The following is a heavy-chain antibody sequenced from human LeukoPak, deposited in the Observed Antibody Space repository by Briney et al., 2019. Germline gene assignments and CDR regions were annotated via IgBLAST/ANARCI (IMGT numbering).Heavy chain of an antibody. V-gene: IGHV4-34*01. Sequence: SETLSLTCAVYGGSFSGYYWSWIRQPPGKGLEWIGSIYYSGSTYYNPSLKSRVTISVDTSKNQSSLKLSSVTAADTAVYYCARHNGDYVAFDIWGQGTMVTVSS. D-gene: IGHD4-17*01. CDR1: GGSFSGYY. J-gene: IGHJ3*02. CDR3: ARHNGDYVAFDI. CDR2: IYYSGST.